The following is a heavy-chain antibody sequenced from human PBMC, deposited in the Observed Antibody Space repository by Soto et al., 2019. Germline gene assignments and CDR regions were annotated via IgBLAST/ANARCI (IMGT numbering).Heavy chain of an antibody. CDR1: GFTFSSYA. V-gene: IGHV3-23*01. J-gene: IGHJ6*02. D-gene: IGHD2-2*01. Sequence: EVQLLESGGGLVQPGGSLRLSCAASGFTFSSYAMSWVRQAPGKGLEWVSAISGSGGSTYYADSVKGRFTISRDNSKNTLYLQMNGLRAEETAVYYCANLGYCSSTSCSLYYYYCMDVWGQGTTVTASS. CDR3: ANLGYCSSTSCSLYYYYCMDV. CDR2: ISGSGGST.